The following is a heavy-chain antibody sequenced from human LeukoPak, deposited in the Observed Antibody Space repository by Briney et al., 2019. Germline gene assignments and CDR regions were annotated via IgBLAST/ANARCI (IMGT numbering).Heavy chain of an antibody. Sequence: PGRSLRLSCAASRFTFSSYGMHWVRQAPGKGLEWVTFIWYDGSNKYYADSVKGRFTISRDNSKNTLYLQMNTLRAEDTAMYYCVRDRGESYFDYWGQGTLVTVSS. D-gene: IGHD3-16*01. CDR1: RFTFSSYG. CDR3: VRDRGESYFDY. CDR2: IWYDGSNK. J-gene: IGHJ4*02. V-gene: IGHV3-33*01.